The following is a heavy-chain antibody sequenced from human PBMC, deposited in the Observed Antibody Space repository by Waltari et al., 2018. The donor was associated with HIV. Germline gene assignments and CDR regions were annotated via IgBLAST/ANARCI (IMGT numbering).Heavy chain of an antibody. CDR2: INVGTIFS. V-gene: IGHV1-3*01. Sequence: QVQLVQSGAEVKKPGASVKVSCRASGINFNADAVHWVRQAPGQGLEWLGSINVGTIFSRYSQMFQGRLTFTRDTSETTSFMELRSLKSEDTAVYFCAGGSAWLVNVLEIWGQGTLVTVSS. CDR1: GINFNADA. CDR3: AGGSAWLVNVLEI. D-gene: IGHD5-12*01. J-gene: IGHJ4*02.